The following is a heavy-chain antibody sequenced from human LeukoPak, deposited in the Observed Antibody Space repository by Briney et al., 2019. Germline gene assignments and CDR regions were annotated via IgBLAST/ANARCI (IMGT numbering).Heavy chain of an antibody. Sequence: SETLSLTCTVSGGSISSYHWNWIRQPPGKGLEWIGYIYYSGSTNYNPSLKSRVTISVDTSKNQFSLNLTSVTAADTAVYYCARARCGSSNCPAKGAFDIWGQGTMVTVSS. CDR1: GGSISSYH. D-gene: IGHD2-2*01. CDR2: IYYSGST. CDR3: ARARCGSSNCPAKGAFDI. J-gene: IGHJ3*02. V-gene: IGHV4-59*01.